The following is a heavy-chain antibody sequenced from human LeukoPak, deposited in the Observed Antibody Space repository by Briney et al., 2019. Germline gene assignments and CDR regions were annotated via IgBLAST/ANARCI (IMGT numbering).Heavy chain of an antibody. Sequence: PGGSLRLSCAASGFTFSSYAMSWVRQAPGKGVEWVSAISGSGGSTYYADSVKGRFTISRDNSKNTLYLQMNSLRAEDTAVYYCAKVLLPDYYDSSGYYCWDYWGQGTLVTVSS. V-gene: IGHV3-23*01. CDR1: GFTFSSYA. D-gene: IGHD3-22*01. J-gene: IGHJ4*02. CDR3: AKVLLPDYYDSSGYYCWDY. CDR2: ISGSGGST.